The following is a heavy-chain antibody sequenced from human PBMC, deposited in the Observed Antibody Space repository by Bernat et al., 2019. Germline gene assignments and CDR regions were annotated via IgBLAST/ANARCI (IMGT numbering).Heavy chain of an antibody. CDR1: GFTFSSYW. Sequence: EVQLVESGGGLVQPGGSLRLSCAASGFTFSSYWMHWVRQAPGKGLVWVSRINSEGSSTSYADSVKGRFTISRDNAKNTLYLQMNSLRAEDTAVYYCATTYSSSWLTYWYFDLWGRGTLVTVSS. CDR2: INSEGSST. CDR3: ATTYSSSWLTYWYFDL. J-gene: IGHJ2*01. D-gene: IGHD6-13*01. V-gene: IGHV3-74*01.